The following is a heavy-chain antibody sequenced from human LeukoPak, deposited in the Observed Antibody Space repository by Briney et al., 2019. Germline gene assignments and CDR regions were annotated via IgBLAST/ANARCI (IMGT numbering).Heavy chain of an antibody. J-gene: IGHJ4*02. V-gene: IGHV1-69*05. Sequence: ASVKVSCKASGGTFSSYAISWVRQAPGQGLEWMGRIIPIFGTANYAQKFQGRVTITTDESTSTAYMELSSLRSEDTAVYYCARGHYDFWSGYYYYFDYWGQGTLVTVSS. CDR3: ARGHYDFWSGYYYYFDY. D-gene: IGHD3-3*01. CDR1: GGTFSSYA. CDR2: IIPIFGTA.